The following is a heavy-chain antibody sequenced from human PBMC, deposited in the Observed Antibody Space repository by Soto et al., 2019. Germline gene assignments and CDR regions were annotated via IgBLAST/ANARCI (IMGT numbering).Heavy chain of an antibody. V-gene: IGHV4-39*01. J-gene: IGHJ4*02. Sequence: PSETLSLTCSVSGAAINGGGYFWGWARQPPGRGLEWIGSIYYTGSTSLSPSLRSRVTMSVDTSNNQFSLQVSSVTAADTAVYYCAKNLPRTGRFDYWGQGTVVTVSS. CDR1: GAAINGGGYF. CDR2: IYYTGST. CDR3: AKNLPRTGRFDY.